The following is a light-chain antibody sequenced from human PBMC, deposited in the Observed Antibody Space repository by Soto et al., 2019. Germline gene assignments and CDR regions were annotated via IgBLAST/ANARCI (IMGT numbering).Light chain of an antibody. Sequence: QSVLTQPASVSGSHVQSITFFCTGTSSDVGSYDYVSWHQQHPGKAPKLIIYDVNNRPSGVPSRFSGSKSGNTASLIISGLQTEDEADYYCCAYSTSGTHVFGTGTKVTVL. V-gene: IGLV2-14*03. J-gene: IGLJ1*01. CDR3: CAYSTSGTHV. CDR2: DVN. CDR1: SSDVGSYDY.